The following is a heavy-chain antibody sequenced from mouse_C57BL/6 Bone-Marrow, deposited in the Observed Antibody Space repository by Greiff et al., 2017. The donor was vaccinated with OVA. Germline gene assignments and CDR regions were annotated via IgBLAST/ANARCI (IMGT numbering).Heavy chain of an antibody. CDR3: ARSDYGSSY. Sequence: LQQPGAELVRPGTSVKLSCKASGYTFTSYWMHWVKQRPGQGLEWIGVIDPSDSYTNYNQKFKGKATLTVDTSSSTAYMQLSSLTSEDSAVYYCARSDYGSSYWGQGTTLTVSS. J-gene: IGHJ2*01. CDR1: GYTFTSYW. CDR2: IDPSDSYT. D-gene: IGHD1-1*01. V-gene: IGHV1-59*01.